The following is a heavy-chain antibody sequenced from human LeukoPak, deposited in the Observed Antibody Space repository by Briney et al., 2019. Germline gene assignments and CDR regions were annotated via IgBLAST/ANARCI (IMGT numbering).Heavy chain of an antibody. CDR1: GFTFSSYG. J-gene: IGHJ3*02. CDR2: IWYDGSNK. V-gene: IGHV3-33*01. D-gene: IGHD3-10*01. Sequence: GGSLRLSCAASGFTFSSYGMHWVRQAPGKGLEWVAVIWYDGSNKYYADSVKGRFTISRDNSKNTLYLQMNSLRAEDTAVYYCARDRRLLWFGDHEDAFDIWGQGTMVTVSS. CDR3: ARDRRLLWFGDHEDAFDI.